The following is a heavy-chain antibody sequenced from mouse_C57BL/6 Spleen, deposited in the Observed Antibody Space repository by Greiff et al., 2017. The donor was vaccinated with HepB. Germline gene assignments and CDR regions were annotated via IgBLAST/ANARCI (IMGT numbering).Heavy chain of an antibody. V-gene: IGHV1-4*01. CDR3: AMRDSNYVGYFDY. D-gene: IGHD2-5*01. CDR2: INPSSGYT. CDR1: GYTFTSYT. Sequence: LVESGAELARPGASVKMSCKASGYTFTSYTMHWVKQRPGQGLEWIGYINPSSGYTKYNQKFKDKATLTADKSSSTAYMQLSSLTSEDSAVYYCAMRDSNYVGYFDYWGQGTTLTVSS. J-gene: IGHJ2*01.